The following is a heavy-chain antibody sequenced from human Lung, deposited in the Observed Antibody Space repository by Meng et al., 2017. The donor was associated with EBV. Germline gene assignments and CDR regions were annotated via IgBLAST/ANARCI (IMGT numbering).Heavy chain of an antibody. J-gene: IGHJ4*02. D-gene: IGHD5-18*01. Sequence: QAPMHQSGTGQLKPSLTHSPTRATSWDSVSSNCDGCIWISPFPSRGLEWLGRTEYRSKWYTDYEVSVKSRSFINPVTTTNNLSLQMNSVTPEDTAVYYCARDRLTAMVKGGWFDYWGQGTLVTVSS. CDR1: WDSVSSNCDG. CDR2: TEYRSKWYT. V-gene: IGHV6-1*01. CDR3: ARDRLTAMVKGGWFDY.